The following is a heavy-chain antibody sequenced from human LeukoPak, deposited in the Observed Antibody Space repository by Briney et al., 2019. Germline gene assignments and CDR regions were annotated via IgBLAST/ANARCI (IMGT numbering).Heavy chain of an antibody. D-gene: IGHD5-12*01. J-gene: IGHJ4*02. CDR1: RFTFSSYS. CDR3: ARDSGGYDPTDYFDY. CDR2: ISSSSSYI. V-gene: IGHV3-21*01. Sequence: PGGSLRLSCAASRFTFSSYSMNWVRQAPGKGLEWVSSISSSSSYIYYADSVKGRFTISRDNAKNSLYLQMNSLRAEDTAVYYCARDSGGYDPTDYFDYWGQGTLVTVSS.